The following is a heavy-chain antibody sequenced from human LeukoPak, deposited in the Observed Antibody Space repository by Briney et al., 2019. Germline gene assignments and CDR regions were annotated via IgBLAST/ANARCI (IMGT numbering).Heavy chain of an antibody. D-gene: IGHD3-22*01. CDR2: IIPIFGTA. CDR1: GGTFSSYA. V-gene: IGHV1-69*13. CDR3: ARDRGYYYDSSGYYPMGY. J-gene: IGHJ4*02. Sequence: SVKVSCKASGGTFSSYAISWVRQAPGQGLEWMGGIIPIFGTANYAQKFQGRVTITADESTSTAYMELSSLRSEDTAVYYCARDRGYYYDSSGYYPMGYWGREPWSPSPQ.